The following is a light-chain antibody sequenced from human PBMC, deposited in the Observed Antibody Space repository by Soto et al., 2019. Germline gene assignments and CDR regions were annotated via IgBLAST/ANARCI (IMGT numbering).Light chain of an antibody. CDR3: QAWDSSFEWA. CDR2: QDS. CDR1: RLGNKY. J-gene: IGLJ2*01. V-gene: IGLV3-1*01. Sequence: SYELTQPPSVSVSPGQTASINCSGDRLGNKYSCWYQQKAGQSPVLVIYQDSERPSGVPERFSASSSGNTATLTISGTQAIDEADYYCQAWDSSFEWAFGGGTXLTVL.